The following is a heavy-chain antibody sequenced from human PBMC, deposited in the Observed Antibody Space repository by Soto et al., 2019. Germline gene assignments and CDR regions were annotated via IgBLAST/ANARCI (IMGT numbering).Heavy chain of an antibody. V-gene: IGHV3-30-3*01. CDR2: ISYDGSNK. CDR3: ARDISKMGSNYYYYGMDV. J-gene: IGHJ6*02. Sequence: QVPLVESGGGVVQPGRSLRLSCAASGFTFSSYAMHWVRQAPGKGLEWVAVISYDGSNKYYADSVKGRFTISRDNSKNTLYLQMNSLRAEDTAVYYCARDISKMGSNYYYYGMDVWGQGTTVTVSS. CDR1: GFTFSSYA. D-gene: IGHD3-3*02.